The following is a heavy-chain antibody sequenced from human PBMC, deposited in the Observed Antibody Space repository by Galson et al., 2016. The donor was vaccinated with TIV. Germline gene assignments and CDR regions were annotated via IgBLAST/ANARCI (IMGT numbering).Heavy chain of an antibody. Sequence: SETLSLTCTVSGGSITSYYWTWIRQPPGKGLEWIGYIYYTGSTTYNPFLKSRVTISVDTSKKQFSLKMSSVTAADTAVYYCARGLDYGDRRGWEYWGQGTLVTVSS. V-gene: IGHV4-59*01. CDR3: ARGLDYGDRRGWEY. J-gene: IGHJ4*02. CDR2: IYYTGST. D-gene: IGHD4-17*01. CDR1: GGSITSYY.